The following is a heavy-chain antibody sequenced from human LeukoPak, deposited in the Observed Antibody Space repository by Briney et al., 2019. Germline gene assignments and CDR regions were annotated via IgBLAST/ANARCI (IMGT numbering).Heavy chain of an antibody. J-gene: IGHJ4*02. CDR3: ARGFARWYYFDY. Sequence: GGSLRLSCAASGFTFSSYSMNWVRQAPGKGLEWVAVIWYDGSNKYYADSVKGRFTISRDNSKNTLYLQMNSLRAEDTAVYYCARGFARWYYFDYWGQGTLVTVSS. V-gene: IGHV3-33*08. D-gene: IGHD6-13*01. CDR1: GFTFSSYS. CDR2: IWYDGSNK.